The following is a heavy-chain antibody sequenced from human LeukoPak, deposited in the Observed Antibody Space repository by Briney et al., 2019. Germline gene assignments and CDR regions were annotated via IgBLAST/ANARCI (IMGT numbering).Heavy chain of an antibody. Sequence: ASVKVSCKASGGTFSSYAISLVRQAPGQGLEWMGGIIPIFGTANYAQKFQGRVTITTDESTSTAYMELSSLRSEDTAVYYCAREYSYGYAFDIWGQGTMVTVSS. CDR3: AREYSYGYAFDI. V-gene: IGHV1-69*05. J-gene: IGHJ3*02. D-gene: IGHD5-18*01. CDR2: IIPIFGTA. CDR1: GGTFSSYA.